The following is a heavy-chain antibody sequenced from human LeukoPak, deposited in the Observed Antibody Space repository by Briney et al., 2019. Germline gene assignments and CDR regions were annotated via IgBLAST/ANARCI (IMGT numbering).Heavy chain of an antibody. CDR2: INSDGSIT. V-gene: IGHV3-74*01. D-gene: IGHD4-17*01. Sequence: PGGSLRLSCAASGFTFSSYWMHWVLQAPGKGLVWVSRINSDGSITSYADSVKGRFTISRDNAKNTLYLQMNSLRAEDMAIYYCARNLGLRDDYWGQGTLVTVSS. CDR3: ARNLGLRDDY. CDR1: GFTFSSYW. J-gene: IGHJ4*02.